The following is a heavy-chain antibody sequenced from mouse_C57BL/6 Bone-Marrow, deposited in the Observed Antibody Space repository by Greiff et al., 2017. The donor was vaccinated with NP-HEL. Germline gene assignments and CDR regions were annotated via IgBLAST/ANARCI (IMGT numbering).Heavy chain of an antibody. V-gene: IGHV1-80*01. CDR2: IYPGDGDT. CDR1: GYAFSSYW. CDR3: ARENSNYSWFAY. J-gene: IGHJ3*01. Sequence: VQLQQSGAEMVKPGASVKISCKASGYAFSSYWMNWVKQRPGKGLEWIGQIYPGDGDTNYNGKFKGKATLTADKSSSTAYMQLSSLTSEDSAVYFCARENSNYSWFAYWGQGTLVTVSA. D-gene: IGHD2-5*01.